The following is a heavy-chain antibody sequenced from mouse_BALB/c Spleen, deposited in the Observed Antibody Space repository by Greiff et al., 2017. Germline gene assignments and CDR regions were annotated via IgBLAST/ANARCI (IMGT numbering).Heavy chain of an antibody. Sequence: QVQLQQSGAELAKPGASVKMSCKASGYTFTSYWMHWVKQRPGQGLEWIGYINPSTGYTEYNQKFKDKATLTADKSSSTAYMQLSSLTSEDSAVYYCARSDITTHFDCWGQGTTLTVSS. V-gene: IGHV1-7*01. CDR2: INPSTGYT. CDR3: ARSDITTHFDC. D-gene: IGHD1-2*01. J-gene: IGHJ2*01. CDR1: GYTFTSYW.